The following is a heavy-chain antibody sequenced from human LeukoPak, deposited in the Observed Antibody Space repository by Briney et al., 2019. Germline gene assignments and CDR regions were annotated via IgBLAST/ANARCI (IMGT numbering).Heavy chain of an antibody. V-gene: IGHV1-46*01. CDR3: ATTGLVATYHDAFDI. Sequence: GASVKVSCKASGYTFTSYYMHWVRQAPGQGLEWMGIINPSGGSTSYAQKFQGRVTMTRDTSTSTVYMELSSLRSEDTAVYYCATTGLVATYHDAFDIWGQGTMVTVSS. D-gene: IGHD5-12*01. CDR1: GYTFTSYY. CDR2: INPSGGST. J-gene: IGHJ3*02.